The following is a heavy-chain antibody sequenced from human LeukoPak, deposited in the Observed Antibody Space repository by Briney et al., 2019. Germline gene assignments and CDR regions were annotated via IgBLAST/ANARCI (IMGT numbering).Heavy chain of an antibody. D-gene: IGHD3-22*01. V-gene: IGHV4-30-4*01. CDR1: GRSISSGDYY. CDR2: IYYSGST. Sequence: PSETLSLTCTLSGRSISSGDYYWSWLRQPPGKGLEWIGYIYYSGSTYYNPSLKTRVTISVDTSKNQFSLKLSSVTAADTAVYYCARAEYYYDSSGTLRPYYFDYWGQGTLVTVSS. CDR3: ARAEYYYDSSGTLRPYYFDY. J-gene: IGHJ4*02.